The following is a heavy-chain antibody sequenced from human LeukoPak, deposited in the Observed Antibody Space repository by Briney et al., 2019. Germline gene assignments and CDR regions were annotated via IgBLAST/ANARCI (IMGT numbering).Heavy chain of an antibody. D-gene: IGHD7-27*01. V-gene: IGHV3-30*02. J-gene: IGHJ5*02. CDR2: IRHDGTDQ. CDR1: GFTFS. Sequence: GGSLTLSCVGSGFTFSVHWVRQVPGKGLEWLTFIRHDGTDQHYADSVRGRFTISRDNSKNTVYLQMNSLSPEDTALYYCAKDGNWASVSWGQGTLVTVSS. CDR3: AKDGNWASVS.